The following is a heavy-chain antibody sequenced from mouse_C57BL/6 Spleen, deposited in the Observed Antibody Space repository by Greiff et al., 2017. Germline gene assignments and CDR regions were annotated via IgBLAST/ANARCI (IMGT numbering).Heavy chain of an antibody. CDR1: GYSFTDYN. CDR2: INPNYGTT. Sequence: EVQLQQSGPELVKPGASVKISCKASGYSFTDYNMNWVKQSNGKSLEWIGVINPNYGTTSYNQKFKGKATLTVDQSASTAYMQLNSLTSEDSAVYCCASYGNEWYFDVWGTRTTVTVSS. J-gene: IGHJ1*03. CDR3: ASYGNEWYFDV. V-gene: IGHV1-39*01. D-gene: IGHD2-1*01.